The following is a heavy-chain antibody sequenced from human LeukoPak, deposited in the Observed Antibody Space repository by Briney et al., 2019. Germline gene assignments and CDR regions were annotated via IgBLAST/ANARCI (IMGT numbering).Heavy chain of an antibody. D-gene: IGHD1-26*01. V-gene: IGHV4-39*07. CDR2: IYYSGST. CDR3: ASSSGSYYI. CDR1: GGSISSSNYY. J-gene: IGHJ4*02. Sequence: PSETLSLTCSVSGGSISSSNYYWGWIRQPPGKGLEWIGSIYYSGSTYYNPSLKSRVTISVDTYKKQFSLKLSSVTAADTAVYYCASSSGSYYIWGQGTLVTVSS.